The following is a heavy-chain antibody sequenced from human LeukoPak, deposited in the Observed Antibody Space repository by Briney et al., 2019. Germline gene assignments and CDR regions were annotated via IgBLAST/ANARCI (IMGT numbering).Heavy chain of an antibody. V-gene: IGHV4-4*07. CDR2: IYTSGST. CDR3: ARDLPGYTGSPQRDFDY. CDR1: GGSISSYY. D-gene: IGHD1-26*01. Sequence: SETLSLTCTVSGGSISSYYWSWIRQPAGKGLEWIGRIYTSGSTNYNPSLKSRVTISIDKSKNRFSLNLSSVTAADTAVYYCARDLPGYTGSPQRDFDYWGQGTLVTVSS. J-gene: IGHJ4*02.